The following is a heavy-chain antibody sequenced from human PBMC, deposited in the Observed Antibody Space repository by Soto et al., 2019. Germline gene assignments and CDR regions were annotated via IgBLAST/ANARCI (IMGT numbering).Heavy chain of an antibody. J-gene: IGHJ4*02. CDR3: TRDRGRRYNDGRGYYNSAY. Sequence: QVHLVQSGAEVKKPGSSVKVSSKASGGTFSSYAISWVRQAAGQGLEWMGGFIPIFGTTNYAQKFQGRVTITADESTSTACMELSSLRSEDTAVYYCTRDRGRRYNDGRGYYNSAYCGLGTLVTVSS. CDR1: GGTFSSYA. D-gene: IGHD3-22*01. CDR2: FIPIFGTT. V-gene: IGHV1-69*01.